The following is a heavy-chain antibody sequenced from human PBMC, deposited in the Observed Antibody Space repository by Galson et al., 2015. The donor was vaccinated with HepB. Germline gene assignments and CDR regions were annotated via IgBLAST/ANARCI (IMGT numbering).Heavy chain of an antibody. D-gene: IGHD7-27*01. CDR1: GYTFTSYG. V-gene: IGHV1-18*01. CDR2: ISVYSGNT. Sequence: SVKVSCKASGYTFTSYGISWVRQAPGRGLEWMGWISVYSGNTNFAQKLQDRVTMTTDTSTSTAYMDLRSLTSDDTALYYCARDLGPWYFDYWGQGTLVIVSS. J-gene: IGHJ4*02. CDR3: ARDLGPWYFDY.